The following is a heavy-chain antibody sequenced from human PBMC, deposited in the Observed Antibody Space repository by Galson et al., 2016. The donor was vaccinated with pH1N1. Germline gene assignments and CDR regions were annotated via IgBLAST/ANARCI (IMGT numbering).Heavy chain of an antibody. D-gene: IGHD3-16*01. Sequence: SVKVSCKVSGYPFSSHDINWVRQAPGQGLEWMGWMRPNTGQTGSAQKFQGRVTITGDTSISTAYMELSSLRFDDTAVYYCARSRVWGLSDSWGQGTLVTVSS. J-gene: IGHJ4*02. CDR2: MRPNTGQT. V-gene: IGHV1-8*03. CDR1: GYPFSSHD. CDR3: ARSRVWGLSDS.